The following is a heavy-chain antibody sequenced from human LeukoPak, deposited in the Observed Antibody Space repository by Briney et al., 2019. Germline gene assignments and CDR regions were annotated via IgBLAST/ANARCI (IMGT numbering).Heavy chain of an antibody. J-gene: IGHJ5*02. CDR2: ISAYNGNT. Sequence: ASVKVSCKASGHTFTSYGISWVRQAPGQGLEWMGWISAYNGNTNYAQKLQGRVAMTTDTSTSTAYMELRSLRSDDTAVYYCARDLSGYYANWFDPWGQGTLVTVSS. CDR1: GHTFTSYG. V-gene: IGHV1-18*01. D-gene: IGHD3-22*01. CDR3: ARDLSGYYANWFDP.